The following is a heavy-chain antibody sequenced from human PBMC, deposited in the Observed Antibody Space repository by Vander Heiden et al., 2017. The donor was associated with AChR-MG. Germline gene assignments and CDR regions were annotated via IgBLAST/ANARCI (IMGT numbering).Heavy chain of an antibody. CDR2: ISYDGTNK. CDR3: AKDYNADWYFDL. Sequence: QVQPVASGRGLAEPGRSLRLSCAASGLTFSSYGMHGVRQAPGKGLEWVAVISYDGTNKYYADSVKGRFTISRDNSKNTLYLQMNSLRAEGTAVYYCAKDYNADWYFDLWGRGTLVTVSS. V-gene: IGHV3-30*18. D-gene: IGHD1-1*01. J-gene: IGHJ2*01. CDR1: GLTFSSYG.